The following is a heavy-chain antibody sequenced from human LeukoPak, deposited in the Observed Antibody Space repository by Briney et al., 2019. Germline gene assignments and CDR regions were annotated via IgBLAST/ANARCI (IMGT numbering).Heavy chain of an antibody. J-gene: IGHJ4*02. CDR1: SDSINSGNYY. Sequence: SQTLSLTCTVSSDSINSGNYYWNWIRQPAGKGLEWNGRIYSSGSTNYNPALKSRVTISVDTSKNQFSLKLSSVTAADTAVYYCARYEAVAGVFDYWGQGALVTVSS. CDR2: IYSSGST. CDR3: ARYEAVAGVFDY. V-gene: IGHV4-61*02. D-gene: IGHD6-19*01.